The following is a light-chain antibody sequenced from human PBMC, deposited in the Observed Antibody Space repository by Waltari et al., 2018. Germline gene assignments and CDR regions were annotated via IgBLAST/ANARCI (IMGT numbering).Light chain of an antibody. CDR2: ETS. Sequence: QMTQSPSSLSASGGDRVTITCRASQTIDYLSWYQHKPGEAPKLLIYETSTLQSGVPTRFSGSKFGTTFILTISSLQPEDFATYFCQPNYDTPRTFGQGTKVDIK. V-gene: IGKV1-39*01. J-gene: IGKJ2*02. CDR1: QTIDY. CDR3: QPNYDTPRT.